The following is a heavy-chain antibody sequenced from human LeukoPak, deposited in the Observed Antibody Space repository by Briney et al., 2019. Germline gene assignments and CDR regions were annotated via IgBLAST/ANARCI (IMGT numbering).Heavy chain of an antibody. Sequence: PETLSLTCAVYGGSFSGYYWTWIRRPPRKGLEWIGEINHSESTNYNPSLKCRVTIPVDTSKNQFSLKLSSVTAAETAVYYCASGYGSGSYYDYYYYGMDVWGQGTTVTVSS. CDR2: INHSEST. J-gene: IGHJ6*02. D-gene: IGHD3-10*01. CDR3: ASGYGSGSYYDYYYYGMDV. V-gene: IGHV4-34*01. CDR1: GGSFSGYY.